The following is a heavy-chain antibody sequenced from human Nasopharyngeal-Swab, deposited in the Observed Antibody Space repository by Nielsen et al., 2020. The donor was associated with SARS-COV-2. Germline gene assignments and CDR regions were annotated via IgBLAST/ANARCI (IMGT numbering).Heavy chain of an antibody. CDR1: GASISSSSYF. V-gene: IGHV4-39*01. J-gene: IGHJ5*02. CDR2: IYHRRTT. D-gene: IGHD2-2*01. Sequence: SETLSLTCTVSGASISSSSYFWGWIRQPPGKGLEWIATIYHRRTTYDNPSLKSRVTISVDTSKNQFSLQMDSLTAADTAVYYCARGYCSSDSCYRGLFGPWGQGILVTVSS. CDR3: ARGYCSSDSCYRGLFGP.